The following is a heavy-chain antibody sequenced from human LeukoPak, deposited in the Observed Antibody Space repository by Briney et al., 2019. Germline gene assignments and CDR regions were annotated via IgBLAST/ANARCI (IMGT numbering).Heavy chain of an antibody. CDR3: ARARDGHINNWFDP. CDR1: GGSINSYY. V-gene: IGHV4-59*01. J-gene: IGHJ5*02. Sequence: SETLSLTCTVSGGSINSYYWSWIRQPPGKGLKWIGYIYYSGSTEYNPSLKSRVTISVDTSKNQFSLKMSSVTAADTAVYYCARARDGHINNWFDPWGQGTLVTVSS. D-gene: IGHD5-24*01. CDR2: IYYSGST.